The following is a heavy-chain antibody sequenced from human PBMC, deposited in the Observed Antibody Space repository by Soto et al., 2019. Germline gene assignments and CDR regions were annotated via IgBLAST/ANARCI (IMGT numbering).Heavy chain of an antibody. CDR1: GGSISSYY. D-gene: IGHD6-13*01. J-gene: IGHJ3*02. CDR2: IYYSGST. Sequence: QVQLQESGPGLVKPSETLSLTSTASGGSISSYYWSWIRKPPGKGLEWIGYIYYSGSTNYNPSLKSRVTISVDTSKNQFSLKLSSVTAADTAVYYCARESRPIAAAGKSDAFDIWGQGTMVTVSS. V-gene: IGHV4-59*01. CDR3: ARESRPIAAAGKSDAFDI.